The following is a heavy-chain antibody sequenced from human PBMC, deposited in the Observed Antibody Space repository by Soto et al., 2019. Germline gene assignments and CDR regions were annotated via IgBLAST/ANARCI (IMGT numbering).Heavy chain of an antibody. Sequence: GGSLRLSCAASGFTVSSNYMSWVRQAPGKGLEWVSVIYSGGSTYYADSVKGRFTISRDNSKNTLYLQMNSLRAEDTAVYYCASMTTVTSNDYSGQVTLVTVSS. J-gene: IGHJ4*02. CDR1: GFTVSSNY. CDR2: IYSGGST. V-gene: IGHV3-53*01. D-gene: IGHD4-17*01. CDR3: ASMTTVTSNDY.